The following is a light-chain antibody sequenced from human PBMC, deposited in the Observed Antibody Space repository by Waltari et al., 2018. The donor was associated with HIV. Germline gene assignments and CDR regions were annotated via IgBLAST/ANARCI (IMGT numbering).Light chain of an antibody. Sequence: QSALTQPRSVSGSPGQSVTISCTGNSSDLGVYNYASWYQQHAGKAPKLVIYDVSKRPSGVPDRFSGSKSGNTASLTISGLQPEDEADYHCCSYGGRRIFAGGTKLTVL. CDR2: DVS. CDR3: CSYGGRRI. CDR1: SSDLGVYNY. V-gene: IGLV2-11*01. J-gene: IGLJ2*01.